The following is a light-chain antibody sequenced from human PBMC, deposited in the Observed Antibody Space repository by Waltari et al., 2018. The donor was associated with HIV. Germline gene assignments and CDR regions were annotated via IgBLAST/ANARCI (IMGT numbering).Light chain of an antibody. Sequence: QSALTQPASVSASPGQSITISCTGTSDDIGHYNYVSWYQQHPGKAPKLLIYEVSERPLGLSNRFSGSKFGNTASLTISGLQADDEGDYYCSSYAGRDSRVVFGGGTKLTVL. CDR1: SDDIGHYNY. V-gene: IGLV2-14*03. CDR3: SSYAGRDSRVV. J-gene: IGLJ2*01. CDR2: EVS.